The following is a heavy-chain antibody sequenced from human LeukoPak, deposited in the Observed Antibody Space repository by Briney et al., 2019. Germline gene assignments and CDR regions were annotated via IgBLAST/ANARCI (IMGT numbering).Heavy chain of an antibody. D-gene: IGHD5-18*01. J-gene: IGHJ4*02. V-gene: IGHV4-59*08. CDR3: ARRSYSHGYSDYFDY. CDR1: GGSISGYY. Sequence: PSETLSLTCTVSGGSISGYYWSWIRQPPEKGLEWIGYIYYSGSTNYNPSLKSRVTISIDTSKNQFSLKLSSVTAADTAVYYCARRSYSHGYSDYFDYWGQGTLVTVSS. CDR2: IYYSGST.